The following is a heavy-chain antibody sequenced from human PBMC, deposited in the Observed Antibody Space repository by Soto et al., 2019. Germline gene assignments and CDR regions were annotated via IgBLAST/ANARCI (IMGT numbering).Heavy chain of an antibody. Sequence: EVQLLDSGGGLVQPGGSLRLSCAASGFTFSTYVMSWVRQAPGKGLEWVSVIYSGGNTYYADSVRGRFSMSRDKSKNTLYLQMNGLRAEDTAVYYCGRGSSDYSGTLRVDYWGQGTLVTVSS. CDR1: GFTFSTYV. V-gene: IGHV3-23*03. J-gene: IGHJ4*02. CDR3: GRGSSDYSGTLRVDY. CDR2: IYSGGNT. D-gene: IGHD3-22*01.